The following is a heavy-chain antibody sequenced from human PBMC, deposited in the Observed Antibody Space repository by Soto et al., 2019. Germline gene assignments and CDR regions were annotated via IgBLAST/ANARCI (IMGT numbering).Heavy chain of an antibody. CDR2: ISHDGSHK. D-gene: IGHD1-26*01. V-gene: IGHV3-30*04. CDR1: GFTFNSFT. CDR3: ATWEERYFQD. J-gene: IGHJ1*01. Sequence: QVQLVESGGGVVQPGRSLRLSCAASGFTFNSFTMHWVRQAPGQGLEGVAVISHDGSHKYTADPVKGRFTISRDDPKNTLYLQMNSLRGEDTAIYYCATWEERYFQDWGQGTLVTVSS.